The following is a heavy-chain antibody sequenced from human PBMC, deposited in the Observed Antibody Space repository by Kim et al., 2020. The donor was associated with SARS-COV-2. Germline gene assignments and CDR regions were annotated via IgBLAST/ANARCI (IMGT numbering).Heavy chain of an antibody. D-gene: IGHD3-22*01. CDR2: VFDSGST. CDR3: ARGKYYYDGSGNPRFWYFDL. J-gene: IGHJ2*01. CDR1: GGSISYYY. V-gene: IGHV4-59*01. Sequence: SETLSLTCTVSGGSISYYYWSWIRQPPGKGLEWIGYVFDSGSTNYKPSLKSRVTISLDTSKKQFSLQLPSVTAADTTVYYCARGKYYYDGSGNPRFWYFDLWGRGTLVTVSS.